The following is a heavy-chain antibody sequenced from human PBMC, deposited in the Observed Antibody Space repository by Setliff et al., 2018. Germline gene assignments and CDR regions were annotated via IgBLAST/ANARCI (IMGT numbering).Heavy chain of an antibody. CDR1: GFIVNNNE. D-gene: IGHD6-13*01. J-gene: IGHJ4*02. CDR2: TYSGGRTT. V-gene: IGHV3-23*03. CDR3: AKRRSSSWFGGMDY. Sequence: GGSLRLSCAASGFIVNNNEMSWVRQAPGKGLEWLSVTYSGGRTTYYADSVEGRFTISRDSSKNTLYLQMNSLRVEDTAVYYCAKRRSSSWFGGMDYWGQGTLVTVSS.